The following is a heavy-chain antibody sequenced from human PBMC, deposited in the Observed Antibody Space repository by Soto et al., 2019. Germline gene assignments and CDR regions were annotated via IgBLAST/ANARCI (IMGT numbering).Heavy chain of an antibody. Sequence: SETLSLTCTVSGGSVSSESHYWSWIRQTPGKGLEWIGYIYYTGSTNYNPSLKGRVTMSVDTSRDQVSLRLRSLTRADTAVYYCAXDQYDFRSGSYYYAMEVWGQGTKVTVSS. V-gene: IGHV4-61*01. CDR1: GGSVSSESHY. D-gene: IGHD3-3*01. CDR2: IYYTGST. J-gene: IGHJ6*02. CDR3: AXDQYDFRSGSYYYAMEV.